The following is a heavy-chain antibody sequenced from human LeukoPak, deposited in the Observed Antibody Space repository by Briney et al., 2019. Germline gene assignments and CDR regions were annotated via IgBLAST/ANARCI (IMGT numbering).Heavy chain of an antibody. J-gene: IGHJ5*02. D-gene: IGHD3-3*01. CDR3: AKAVSGYPNWFDP. V-gene: IGHV3-23*01. CDR1: GFTFSSYV. Sequence: SGGSLRLSCAASGFTFSSYVMIWVRRAPGKGLEWVSGISNSGDSTYYADSVKGRFTISRDNSKNTLYLQLNSLRVEDTAVYYCAKAVSGYPNWFDPWGQGTLVTVSS. CDR2: ISNSGDST.